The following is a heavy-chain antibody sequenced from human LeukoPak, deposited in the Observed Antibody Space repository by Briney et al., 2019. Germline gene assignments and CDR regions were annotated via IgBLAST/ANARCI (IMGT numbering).Heavy chain of an antibody. CDR1: GFTFSSNY. V-gene: IGHV3-53*01. J-gene: IGHJ4*02. CDR2: IYSGGST. D-gene: IGHD3-22*01. Sequence: GGSLRLSCAASGFTFSSNYMSWVRQAPGKGLEWVSVIYSGGSTYYADPVKGRFTISRDNSKNTLYLQMNSLRAEDTAVYYCARVNYESSGYYYGVFDYWGQGTLVTVSS. CDR3: ARVNYESSGYYYGVFDY.